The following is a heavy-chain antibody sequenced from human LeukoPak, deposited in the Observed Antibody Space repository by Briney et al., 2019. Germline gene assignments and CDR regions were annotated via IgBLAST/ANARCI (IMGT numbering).Heavy chain of an antibody. CDR3: AKWGDYDVLTGYYVPDY. V-gene: IGHV3-7*03. D-gene: IGHD3-9*01. CDR2: INQDGRKE. Sequence: GGSLRLSCVASEFTFGRYWMTWVRQAPGKGLEWVANINQDGRKEHYVDSVKGRFTISRDNSKSTLYLQMNSLRAEDTALYYCAKWGDYDVLTGYYVPDYWGQGTLVTVSS. J-gene: IGHJ4*02. CDR1: EFTFGRYW.